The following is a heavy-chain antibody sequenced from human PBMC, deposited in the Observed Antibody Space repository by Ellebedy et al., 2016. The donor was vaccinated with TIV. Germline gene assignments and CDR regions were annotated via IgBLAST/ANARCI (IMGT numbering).Heavy chain of an antibody. CDR1: NGSFTHYF. V-gene: IGHV4-34*01. Sequence: MPSETLSLTCAVYNGSFTHYFWSWVRQPPGKGLEWIGEINVSGTTNNNPSLKNRVTISVDTPKRQFSLRLTSVTAADTAVYYCARARGQYLYGSGSYFTNWGQGEMVTVSS. CDR3: ARARGQYLYGSGSYFTN. J-gene: IGHJ4*02. D-gene: IGHD3-10*01. CDR2: INVSGTT.